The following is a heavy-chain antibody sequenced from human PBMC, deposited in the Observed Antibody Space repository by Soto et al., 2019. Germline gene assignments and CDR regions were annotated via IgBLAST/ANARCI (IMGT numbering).Heavy chain of an antibody. CDR3: ARDRPIVVVPAAIHSNALDY. V-gene: IGHV3-21*01. D-gene: IGHD2-2*01. CDR1: GFTFSSYS. CDR2: ISSSSSYI. J-gene: IGHJ4*02. Sequence: PGGSLRLSCAASGFTFSSYSMNWVRQAPGKGLEWVSSISSSSSYIYYADSVKGRFTISRDNAKNSLYLQMNSLRAEDTAVYYCARDRPIVVVPAAIHSNALDYWGQGTLVTVSS.